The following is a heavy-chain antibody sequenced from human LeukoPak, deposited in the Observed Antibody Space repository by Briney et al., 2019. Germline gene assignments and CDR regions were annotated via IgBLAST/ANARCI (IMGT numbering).Heavy chain of an antibody. V-gene: IGHV1-2*02. Sequence: ASVKVSCKASGYTFTGYYIHWVRQAPGQGLEWMGWINPNSGGTNYAQKFQGRVTMTRDTSISTAYMELSRLRSDDTAVYYCARVVGATYDAFDIWGQGTMVTVSS. D-gene: IGHD1-26*01. CDR1: GYTFTGYY. CDR3: ARVVGATYDAFDI. CDR2: INPNSGGT. J-gene: IGHJ3*02.